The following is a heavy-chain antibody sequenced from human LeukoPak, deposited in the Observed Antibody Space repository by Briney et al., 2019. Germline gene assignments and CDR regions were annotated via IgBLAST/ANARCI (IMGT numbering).Heavy chain of an antibody. Sequence: ASVKVSCKASGYTFTGYYMHWVRQAPGQGFEWMGWINPNNGGTNYAQKFQGRVTMTRDTSISTAYMELSRLRSDDTAVYYCARGDSSGYYYVYWGQGTLVTVSS. V-gene: IGHV1-2*02. CDR3: ARGDSSGYYYVY. CDR2: INPNNGGT. CDR1: GYTFTGYY. J-gene: IGHJ4*02. D-gene: IGHD3-22*01.